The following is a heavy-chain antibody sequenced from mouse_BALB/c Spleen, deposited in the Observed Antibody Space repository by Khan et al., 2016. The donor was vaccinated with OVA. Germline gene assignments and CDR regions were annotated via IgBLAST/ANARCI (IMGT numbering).Heavy chain of an antibody. CDR3: ARRTTEYAMDY. D-gene: IGHD2-14*01. CDR1: GYTFTSNT. CDR2: INPRSGYT. V-gene: IGHV1-4*01. Sequence: QVQLQQSGAELARPGASVKMSCKASGYTFTSNTMHWVNQRPGQGLEWIGYINPRSGYTLYNQNFKEKATLTADISSSTAYMQVRSLTSDDSAVYYCARRTTEYAMDYWGQGTSVTVSS. J-gene: IGHJ4*01.